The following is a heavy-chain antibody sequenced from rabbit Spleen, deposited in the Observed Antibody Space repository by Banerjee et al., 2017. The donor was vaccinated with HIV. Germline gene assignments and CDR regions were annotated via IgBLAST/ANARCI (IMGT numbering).Heavy chain of an antibody. CDR1: GFSFSSNDY. CDR3: ARVTATSCSNYGMDL. V-gene: IGHV1S40*01. D-gene: IGHD1-1*01. Sequence: QSLEESGRGLVQPEGSLTLTCKASGFSFSSNDYMCWVRQAPGKGLEWIACTVGGRSTFTYYASWAKGRFTITKASSTTVTLQMTSLTAANTATYFCARVTATSCSNYGMDLWGPGTLVTVS. CDR2: TVGGRSTFT. J-gene: IGHJ6*01.